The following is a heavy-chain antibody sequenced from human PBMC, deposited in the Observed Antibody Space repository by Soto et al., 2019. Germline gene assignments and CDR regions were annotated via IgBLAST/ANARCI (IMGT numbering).Heavy chain of an antibody. CDR2: ISSSSSYI. D-gene: IGHD7-27*01. J-gene: IGHJ4*02. CDR1: GFTFSSYS. CDR3: AKSELTGYLEYFDS. V-gene: IGHV3-21*01. Sequence: GGSLRLSCAASGFTFSSYSMNWVRQAPGKGLEWVSSISSSSSYIYYADSVKGRFTISRDNAKNSLYLQMNSLRAEDTAVDCCAKSELTGYLEYFDSWGQGTLVTVSS.